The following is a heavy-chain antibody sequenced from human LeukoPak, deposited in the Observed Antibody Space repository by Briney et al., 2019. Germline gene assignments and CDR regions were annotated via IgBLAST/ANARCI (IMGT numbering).Heavy chain of an antibody. CDR1: GFTFSSYE. CDR2: ISSSGSSCRTI. J-gene: IGHJ3*02. Sequence: GGSLRQSCAAPGFTFSSYEMTWVRQAPGKGLERVSYISSSGSSCRTIYYADSVKRRFTIYRDNTKNLLSLKMHSLRVLDTAVCYCARGIMVRGVSYAFDIWGQGTLVTVSS. V-gene: IGHV3-48*03. CDR3: ARGIMVRGVSYAFDI. D-gene: IGHD3-10*01.